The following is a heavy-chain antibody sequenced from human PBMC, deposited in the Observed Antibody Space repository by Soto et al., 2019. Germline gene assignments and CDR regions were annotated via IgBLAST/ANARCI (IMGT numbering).Heavy chain of an antibody. CDR2: ISSSSSTI. V-gene: IGHV3-48*01. D-gene: IGHD5-18*01. CDR1: GFTFSSYS. CDR3: ARDSGYSYRPFDY. Sequence: GGSLRLSCAASGFTFSSYSMNWVRQAPGKGLEWVSYISSSSSTIYYADSVKGRFTISRDNAKSSLYLQMNSLRAEDTAVYYCARDSGYSYRPFDYWGQGTLVTLSS. J-gene: IGHJ4*02.